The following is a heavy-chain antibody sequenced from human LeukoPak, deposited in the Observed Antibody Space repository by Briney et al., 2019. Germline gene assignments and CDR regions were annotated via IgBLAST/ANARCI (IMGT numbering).Heavy chain of an antibody. V-gene: IGHV3-30*02. Sequence: GGSLRLSCGASGFTFSSYGMHWVRQAPGKGLEWVAFIRYDGSQKYYADSVKGRVTISRDNSKNTLHLQMNSLRAEDTAVYYCAKGLAYSFDYWGQGTLVTVSS. CDR3: AKGLAYSFDY. CDR2: IRYDGSQK. CDR1: GFTFSSYG. J-gene: IGHJ4*02. D-gene: IGHD3/OR15-3a*01.